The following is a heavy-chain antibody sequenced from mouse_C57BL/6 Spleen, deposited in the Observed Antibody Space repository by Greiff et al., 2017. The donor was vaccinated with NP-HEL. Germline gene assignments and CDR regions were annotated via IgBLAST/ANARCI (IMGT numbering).Heavy chain of an antibody. CDR2: IDPSDSYT. J-gene: IGHJ3*01. V-gene: IGHV1-50*01. CDR3: AREAGTGFAY. CDR1: GYTFTSYW. Sequence: VQLQQPGAELVKPGASVKLSCKASGYTFTSYWMQWVKQRPGQGLEWIGEIDPSDSYTNYNPKFKGKATFTVDTSSSTAYMQLSSLTSEDSAVYYCAREAGTGFAYWGQGTLVTVSA. D-gene: IGHD3-3*01.